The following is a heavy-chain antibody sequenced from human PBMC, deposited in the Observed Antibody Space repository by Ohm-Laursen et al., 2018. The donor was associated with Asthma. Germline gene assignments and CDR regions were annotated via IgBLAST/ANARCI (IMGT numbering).Heavy chain of an antibody. V-gene: IGHV3-30*03. J-gene: IGHJ3*02. Sequence: SLRLSCTASGFTFSSYGMHWVRQAPGKGLEWVAVISYDGSNKYYADSVKGRFTISRDNSKNTLYLQMNSLRAEDTAVYYCAREGYYDSSGYDAFDIWGQETMVTVSS. CDR1: GFTFSSYG. CDR3: AREGYYDSSGYDAFDI. CDR2: ISYDGSNK. D-gene: IGHD3-22*01.